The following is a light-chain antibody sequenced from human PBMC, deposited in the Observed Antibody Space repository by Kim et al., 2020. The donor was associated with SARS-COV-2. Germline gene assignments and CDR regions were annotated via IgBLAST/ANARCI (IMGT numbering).Light chain of an antibody. CDR1: SSDVGGYNF. CDR2: DVS. J-gene: IGLJ2*01. Sequence: QSALTQPASVSGSPGQSITISCTGTSSDVGGYNFVSWYQQHPGKAPKLMIFDVSNRPSGVSNRFSGPKSGNTASLTISGLQAEDEADYYCSSYTTRRTLIFGGGTQLTVL. V-gene: IGLV2-14*03. CDR3: SSYTTRRTLI.